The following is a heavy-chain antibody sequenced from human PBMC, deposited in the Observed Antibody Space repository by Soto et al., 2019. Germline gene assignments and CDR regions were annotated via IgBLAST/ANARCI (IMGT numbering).Heavy chain of an antibody. J-gene: IGHJ4*02. V-gene: IGHV4-61*03. CDR2: IYNSGST. D-gene: IGHD3-10*01. Sequence: LPETLSLTCTVSGGSVSSWSYYWSWIRQPPGKGLEWIGYIYNSGSTNYTPSLKSRVTISQHTSKSHFSLSMSSVTAADKGVYYCARESDSGSYYFDYWSRGILVTVSS. CDR1: GGSVSSWSYY. CDR3: ARESDSGSYYFDY.